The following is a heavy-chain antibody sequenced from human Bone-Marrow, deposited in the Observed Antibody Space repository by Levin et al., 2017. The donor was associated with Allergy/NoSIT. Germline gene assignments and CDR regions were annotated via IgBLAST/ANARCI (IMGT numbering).Heavy chain of an antibody. D-gene: IGHD3-9*01. CDR3: ARGGSYYDIRGLGYFDF. J-gene: IGHJ2*01. CDR2: IFAYNGNT. Sequence: GASVKVSCKTSGYTFTSFGINWVRQVPGQGLEWMGRIFAYNGNTNFAQSFQDRLTMTIDTSATTAYMELKSLTSDDTATDYCARGGSYYDIRGLGYFDFRGRGTLLLVSS. V-gene: IGHV1-18*01. CDR1: GYTFTSFG.